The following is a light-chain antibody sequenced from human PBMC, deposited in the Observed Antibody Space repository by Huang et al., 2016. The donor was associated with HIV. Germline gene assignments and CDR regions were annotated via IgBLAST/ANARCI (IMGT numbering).Light chain of an antibody. CDR3: QQYNNWPRT. CDR1: PSVSSN. Sequence: EIVMTQSPATLSVSTGERATLSCRASPSVSSNFAWYQQKPGQAPRLLIYAASTRATGIPARFSGSVSGTEFTLTISSLQSEDFAVYYCQQYNNWPRTFGQGTKVEIK. J-gene: IGKJ1*01. V-gene: IGKV3-15*01. CDR2: AAS.